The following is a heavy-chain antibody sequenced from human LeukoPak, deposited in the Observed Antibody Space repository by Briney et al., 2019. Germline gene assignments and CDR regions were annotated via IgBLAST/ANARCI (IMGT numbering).Heavy chain of an antibody. CDR1: GGSISGFY. CDR2: IFYSGST. CDR3: SRAVAGSVGWFDP. Sequence: SETLSLTCTVSGGSISGFYWSWIRQPPGKGLEWIGNIFYSGSTYYSPSLKSRVTISLDTSRNQFSLKLSSVTAADTAVYFCSRAVAGSVGWFDPWGQGTLVTVSS. V-gene: IGHV4-59*01. D-gene: IGHD6-19*01. J-gene: IGHJ5*02.